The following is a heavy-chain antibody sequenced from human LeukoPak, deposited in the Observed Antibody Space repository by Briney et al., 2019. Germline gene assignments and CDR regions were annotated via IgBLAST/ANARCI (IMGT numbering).Heavy chain of an antibody. CDR1: GFTVSSNY. CDR2: IYSGGST. CDR3: ARLKMYYYDSSGDAFDI. J-gene: IGHJ3*02. D-gene: IGHD3-22*01. Sequence: QPGGSLRLSCAASGFTVSSNYMSWVRQAPGKGLEWVSVIYSGGSTYYADSVKGRFTISRDNSKNTLYLQMYSLRAEDTAVYYCARLKMYYYDSSGDAFDIWGQGTMVTVSS. V-gene: IGHV3-53*01.